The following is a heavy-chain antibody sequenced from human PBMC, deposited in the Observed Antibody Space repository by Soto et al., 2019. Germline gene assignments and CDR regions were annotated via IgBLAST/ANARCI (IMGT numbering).Heavy chain of an antibody. CDR2: ISGSGSTI. CDR1: GFTFISYA. J-gene: IGHJ4*02. CDR3: AKVFYYYDSSGYYYFDY. Sequence: PGWSLRLACAASGFTFISYAVSWVRQAPGKGPEWISSISGSGSTIYYADSVKGRFTISRDNSKNTLYLQMSSLRAEDTAVYYCAKVFYYYDSSGYYYFDYWGQGTLVTVSS. V-gene: IGHV3-23*01. D-gene: IGHD3-22*01.